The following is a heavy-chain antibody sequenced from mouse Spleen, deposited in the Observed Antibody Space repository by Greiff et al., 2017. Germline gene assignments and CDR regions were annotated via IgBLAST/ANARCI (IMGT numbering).Heavy chain of an antibody. CDR2: ISSGGDYI. CDR3: TRDEEGYAMDY. J-gene: IGHJ4*01. V-gene: IGHV5-9-1*02. Sequence: DVMLVESGEGLVKPGGSLKLSCAASGFTFSSYAMSWVRQTPEKRLEWVAYISSGGDYIYYADTVKGRFTISRDNARNTLYLQMSSLKSEDTAMYYCTRDEEGYAMDYWGQGTSVTVSS. CDR1: GFTFSSYA.